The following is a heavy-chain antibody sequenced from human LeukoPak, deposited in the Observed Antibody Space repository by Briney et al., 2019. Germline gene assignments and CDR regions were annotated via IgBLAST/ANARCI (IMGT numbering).Heavy chain of an antibody. J-gene: IGHJ4*02. D-gene: IGHD2-21*01. Sequence: YAVFVKSRITINPDTSKNQFSLQLNSVTPEDTAVYYCARHIYYFDSWGQGTLVTVSS. CDR3: ARHIYYFDS. V-gene: IGHV6-1*01.